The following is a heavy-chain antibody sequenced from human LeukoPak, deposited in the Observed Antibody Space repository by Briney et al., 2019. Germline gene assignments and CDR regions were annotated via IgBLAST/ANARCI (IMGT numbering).Heavy chain of an antibody. CDR2: INPNSGGT. D-gene: IGHD3-22*01. CDR1: GYTFTGYY. Sequence: ASVKVSCKASGYTFTGYYMHWVRQAPGQGLEWMGWINPNSGGTNYAQKFQGRVTMTRDTSISTAYMELSRLRSDDTAVYYCARPYDSSGQIDYWGQGTLVTVSS. CDR3: ARPYDSSGQIDY. J-gene: IGHJ4*02. V-gene: IGHV1-2*02.